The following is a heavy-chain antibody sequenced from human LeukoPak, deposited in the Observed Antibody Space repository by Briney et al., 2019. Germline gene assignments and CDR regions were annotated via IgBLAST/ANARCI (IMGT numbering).Heavy chain of an antibody. Sequence: PGGSLRLSCTVSGFTVSSNSMSWVRQAPGKGLEWVSFIYSDNTHYSDSVKGRFTISRDNSKNTLYLQMNSLRAEDTAVYYCARRAGAYSHPYDYWGQGTLVTSPQ. CDR1: GFTVSSNS. CDR2: IYSDNT. V-gene: IGHV3-53*01. J-gene: IGHJ4*02. D-gene: IGHD4/OR15-4a*01. CDR3: ARRAGAYSHPYDY.